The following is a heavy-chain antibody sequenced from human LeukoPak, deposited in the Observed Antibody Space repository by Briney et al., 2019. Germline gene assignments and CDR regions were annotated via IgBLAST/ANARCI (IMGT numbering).Heavy chain of an antibody. V-gene: IGHV3-30-3*01. CDR1: GFTFSSYA. D-gene: IGHD1-1*01. J-gene: IGHJ4*02. Sequence: PGGSLRLSCAASGFTFSSYAMSWVRQAPGKGLEWVTVISYDGNTKYYADSVKGRFTISRDNSMTTLYVQMNSLRAEDTAVYYCAREGTGTIDYWGQGTLVTVSS. CDR3: AREGTGTIDY. CDR2: ISYDGNTK.